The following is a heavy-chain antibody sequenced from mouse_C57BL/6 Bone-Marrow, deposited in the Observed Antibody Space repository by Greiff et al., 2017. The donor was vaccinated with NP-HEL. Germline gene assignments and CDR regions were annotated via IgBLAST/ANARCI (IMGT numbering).Heavy chain of an antibody. CDR1: GYAFSSSW. CDR3: AKVRYYYGSSWAMDY. Sequence: QVQLQQSGPELVKPGASVKISCKASGYAFSSSWMNWVKQRPGKGLEWIGRIYPGDGATNYNGKFKGKATLTADKSSSTAYMQLSSLTSEDSAVYFCAKVRYYYGSSWAMDYWGQGTSVTVAS. V-gene: IGHV1-82*01. D-gene: IGHD1-1*01. CDR2: IYPGDGAT. J-gene: IGHJ4*01.